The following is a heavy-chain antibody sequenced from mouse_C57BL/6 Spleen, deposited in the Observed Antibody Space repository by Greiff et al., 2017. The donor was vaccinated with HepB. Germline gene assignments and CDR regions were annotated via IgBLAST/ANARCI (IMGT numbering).Heavy chain of an antibody. D-gene: IGHD4-1*01. Sequence: EVQLQESGPGLVKPSQSLSLTCSVTGYSITSGYYWNWIRQFPGNKLEWMGYISYDGSNNYNPSLKNRISITRDTSKNQFFLKLNSVTTEDTATYYCARRTGFYYFDYWGQGTTLTVSS. J-gene: IGHJ2*01. CDR1: GYSITSGYY. V-gene: IGHV3-6*01. CDR2: ISYDGSN. CDR3: ARRTGFYYFDY.